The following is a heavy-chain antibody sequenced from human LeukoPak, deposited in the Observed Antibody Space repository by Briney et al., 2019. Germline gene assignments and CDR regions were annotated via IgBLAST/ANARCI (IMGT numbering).Heavy chain of an antibody. V-gene: IGHV1-69*06. D-gene: IGHD3-10*01. J-gene: IGHJ4*02. CDR2: IIPIFGTA. CDR3: ARGHSYYGSGSPDD. CDR1: GGTFSSYA. Sequence: SVKVSCKASGGTFSSYAISWVRQAPGQGLEWMGGIIPIFGTANYAQKFQGRVTIIADKSTSTAYMELSSLRSEDTAVYYCARGHSYYGSGSPDDWGQGTLVTVSS.